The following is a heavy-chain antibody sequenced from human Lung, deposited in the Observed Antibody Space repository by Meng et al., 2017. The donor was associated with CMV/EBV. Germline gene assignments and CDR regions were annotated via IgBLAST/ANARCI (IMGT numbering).Heavy chain of an antibody. D-gene: IGHD3-10*01. CDR3: LRRSGGSV. CDR2: IPHRGSS. Sequence: QVQLRESGPALVKPSATRSLTCAVSGDSITNHNWWAWVRQPPGKGLEWIGEIPHRGSSAYNPSLKSRVSMSIDKSKNQFSLKLTSVTAADTAVYHCLRRSGGSVWGQGTLVTVSS. V-gene: IGHV4-4*02. CDR1: GDSITNHNW. J-gene: IGHJ1*01.